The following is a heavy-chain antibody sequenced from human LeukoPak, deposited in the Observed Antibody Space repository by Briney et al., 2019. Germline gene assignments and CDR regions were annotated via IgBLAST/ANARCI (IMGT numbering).Heavy chain of an antibody. CDR3: ARDRRGGYCSGGSCYSYVDV. D-gene: IGHD2-15*01. J-gene: IGHJ6*03. CDR2: IYHNGNT. V-gene: IGHV4-4*02. CDR1: GGSISSSNW. Sequence: SETLSLTCAVSGGSISSSNWWSWVRQPPGKGLEWIGEIYHNGNTNFNSSLKSRVTISVDKSNNQLSLNLSSVTAADTAVYYCARDRRGGYCSGGSCYSYVDVWGKGTTVTVSS.